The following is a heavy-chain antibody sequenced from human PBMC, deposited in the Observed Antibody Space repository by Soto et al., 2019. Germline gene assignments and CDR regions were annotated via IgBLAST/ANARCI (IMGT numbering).Heavy chain of an antibody. CDR3: ARNNLQRGYYYHGMDV. J-gene: IGHJ6*02. Sequence: QVQLVQSGAEVKKPGSSVKVSCKASGGTFSSYAINWVRQAPGHGLEWMGGIIPIFGKPNYAQGFQGRVTITADESTSTVHMELSSLRSEDTAVYYCARNNLQRGYYYHGMDVWGQGTTVTVSS. CDR2: IIPIFGKP. D-gene: IGHD1-1*01. V-gene: IGHV1-69*01. CDR1: GGTFSSYA.